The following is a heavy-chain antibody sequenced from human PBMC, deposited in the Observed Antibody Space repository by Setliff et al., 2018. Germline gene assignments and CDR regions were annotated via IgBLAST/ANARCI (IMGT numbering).Heavy chain of an antibody. D-gene: IGHD2-2*01. CDR1: GGSISSSSYY. CDR3: ARAKGYCSSTSCRIYYFDY. CDR2: IYYSGST. V-gene: IGHV4-39*07. J-gene: IGHJ4*02. Sequence: EPLSLTCTVSGGSISSSSYYWGWIRQPPGKGLEWIGSIYYSGSTYYNPSLKSRVTISVDTSKNQFSLKLSSVTAADTAVYYCARAKGYCSSTSCRIYYFDYWGQGTLVTVSS.